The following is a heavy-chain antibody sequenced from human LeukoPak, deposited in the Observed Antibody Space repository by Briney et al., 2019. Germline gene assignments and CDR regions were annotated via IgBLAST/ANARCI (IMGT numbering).Heavy chain of an antibody. D-gene: IGHD2/OR15-2a*01. J-gene: IGHJ4*02. V-gene: IGHV3-74*01. CDR1: GNYW. CDR2: INSDGSWT. CDR3: VSFYETY. Sequence: GGSLRLSRAASGNYWMHWVRQAPGKGLVWVSHINSDGSWTSYADSVKGRFTISEDNAKNTVYLQMNSLRAEDTAVYYCVSFYETYWGRGTLVTVSS.